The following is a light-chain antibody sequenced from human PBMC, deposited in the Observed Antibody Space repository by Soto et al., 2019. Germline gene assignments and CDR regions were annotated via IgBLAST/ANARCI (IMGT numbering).Light chain of an antibody. CDR2: GNC. CDR1: SSNIGAGYD. Sequence: QAVVTQPPSVSGAPGQRVTISCTGSSSNIGAGYDVHWYQQLPGTAPKLLIYGNCNRPSGVPDRFSGSKSGTSASLAITGLQAEDEADYYCQSYDSSLSGSGVFGGGTKLTV. CDR3: QSYDSSLSGSGV. V-gene: IGLV1-40*01. J-gene: IGLJ2*01.